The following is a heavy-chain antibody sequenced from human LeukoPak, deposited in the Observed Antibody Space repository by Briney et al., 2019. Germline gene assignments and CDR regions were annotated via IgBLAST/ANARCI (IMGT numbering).Heavy chain of an antibody. J-gene: IGHJ4*02. CDR1: GFTFSDYY. CDR3: ARDIRGSYGTLWVDY. CDR2: ISSSSSYT. Sequence: GGSLRLSCAASGFTFSDYYMSWIRQAPGKGLEWVSFISSSSSYTNYADSVKGRFTISRDNTKNSLYLQMINLGAEDTAVYYCARDIRGSYGTLWVDYWGQGTLVTVSS. V-gene: IGHV3-11*06. D-gene: IGHD1-26*01.